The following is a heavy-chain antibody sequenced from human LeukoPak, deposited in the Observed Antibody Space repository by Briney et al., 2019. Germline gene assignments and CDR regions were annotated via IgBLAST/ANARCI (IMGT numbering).Heavy chain of an antibody. CDR2: IHSSGST. V-gene: IGHV4-59*01. D-gene: IGHD6-19*01. Sequence: SETLSLTCTVSGVSIGSYHWNWIRQAPGKGLEWIGYIHSSGSTNHNSSLKSRITISVDSSKIQYSLKLSSVTAADTAVYYCARDGVAGGFDYWGQGTLVTVSS. CDR3: ARDGVAGGFDY. CDR1: GVSIGSYH. J-gene: IGHJ4*02.